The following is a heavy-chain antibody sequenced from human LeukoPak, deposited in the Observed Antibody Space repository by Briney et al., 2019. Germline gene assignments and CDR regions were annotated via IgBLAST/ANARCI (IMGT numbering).Heavy chain of an antibody. J-gene: IGHJ4*02. Sequence: GGSLRLSCAAPGFTFSTYAMSWVRQAPGKGLEWVSVISNSGDSTAYADSVKGRFTISRDNSKNTLYLQMNSLRADDTAVYYCAKDLLSQQVARCFDYWGQGTLVTVSS. CDR3: AKDLLSQQVARCFDY. CDR2: ISNSGDST. D-gene: IGHD6-13*01. CDR1: GFTFSTYA. V-gene: IGHV3-23*01.